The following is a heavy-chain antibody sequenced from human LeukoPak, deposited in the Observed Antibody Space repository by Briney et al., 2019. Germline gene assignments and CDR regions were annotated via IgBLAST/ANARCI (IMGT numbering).Heavy chain of an antibody. D-gene: IGHD5-18*01. CDR2: IKSKTDGGPT. J-gene: IGHJ4*02. V-gene: IGHV3-15*01. CDR1: GFTFNNAW. CDR3: SIDHGNSYGFYPH. Sequence: PGGSLRLSCAASGFTFNNAWMSWVRQAPGKGLEWVGRIKSKTDGGPTDYAAPVKGRFTISRDDSKNTLYLQMNSLKTEDTAVYYCSIDHGNSYGFYPHWGQGTLVTVSS.